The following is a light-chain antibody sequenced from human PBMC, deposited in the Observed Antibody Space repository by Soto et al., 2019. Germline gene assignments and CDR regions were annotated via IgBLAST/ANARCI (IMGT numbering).Light chain of an antibody. CDR3: QVWDSGSDHSV. V-gene: IGLV3-21*02. CDR1: NIGSKS. CDR2: DES. Sequence: SYELTQPTSVSVAPGQTARITWWGNNIGSKSVHWYQQKPVQAPVLVVYDESGRPSGIPERFSGSKSGNTATLTIRRVEAGDEADYNCQVWDSGSDHSVFGTGTKLTVL. J-gene: IGLJ1*01.